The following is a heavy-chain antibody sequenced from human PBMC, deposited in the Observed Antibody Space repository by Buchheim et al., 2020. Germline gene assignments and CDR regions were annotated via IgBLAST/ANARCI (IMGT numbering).Heavy chain of an antibody. D-gene: IGHD6-13*01. CDR1: GFTFSSYS. CDR2: ISSSSSYI. J-gene: IGHJ4*02. Sequence: EVQLVESGGGLVKPGGSLRLSCAASGFTFSSYSMNWVRQAPGKGLEWVSSISSSSSYIYYADSVQGRFTISRDNAKNSLHLQMNSLRAEDTAVYYCARGGVLEAAGFDYWGQGTL. V-gene: IGHV3-21*01. CDR3: ARGGVLEAAGFDY.